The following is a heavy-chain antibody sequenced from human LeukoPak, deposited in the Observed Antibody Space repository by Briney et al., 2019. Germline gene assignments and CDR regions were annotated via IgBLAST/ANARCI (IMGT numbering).Heavy chain of an antibody. CDR3: ARGSDYGDYRSYWYFDL. CDR1: GGSISSSSFY. D-gene: IGHD4-17*01. J-gene: IGHJ2*01. V-gene: IGHV4-39*01. CDR2: IYYSGST. Sequence: PSETLSLTCTVSGGSISSSSFYWGWIRQPPGKGLEWIGSIYYSGSTYYNPSLKSRVTISVDTSKNQFSLKLSSVTAADTAVYYCARGSDYGDYRSYWYFDLWGRGTLVTVSS.